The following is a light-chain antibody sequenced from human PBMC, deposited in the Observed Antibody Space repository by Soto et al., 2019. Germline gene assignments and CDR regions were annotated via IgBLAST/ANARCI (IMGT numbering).Light chain of an antibody. V-gene: IGKV1-5*03. CDR1: QAISGW. J-gene: IGKJ1*01. Sequence: DLQMTQSPSTRSGPVGDIVTITCRASQAISGWLASYQQKPGKATKLLIYKASTLKSGVPSRFSGSESGTAFTLTISSLQPEDFATYYCLKHSSYPWKCGQGTTGDIK. CDR2: KAS. CDR3: LKHSSYPWK.